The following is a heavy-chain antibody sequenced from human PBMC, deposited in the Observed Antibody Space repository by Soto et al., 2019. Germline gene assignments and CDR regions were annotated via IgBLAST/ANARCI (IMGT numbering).Heavy chain of an antibody. CDR3: ARTIRFLEWLSNYYYYYYMDV. CDR2: IFSNDEK. CDR1: GFSLSNARMG. J-gene: IGHJ6*03. D-gene: IGHD3-3*01. V-gene: IGHV2-26*01. Sequence: QVTLKESGPVLVKPTETLTLTCTVSGFSLSNARMGVSWIRQPPGKALEWLAHIFSNDEKSYSTSLNSRLTIPKDTSKSQVVRTMTNMDPVDTATYYCARTIRFLEWLSNYYYYYYMDVWGKGTTVTVSS.